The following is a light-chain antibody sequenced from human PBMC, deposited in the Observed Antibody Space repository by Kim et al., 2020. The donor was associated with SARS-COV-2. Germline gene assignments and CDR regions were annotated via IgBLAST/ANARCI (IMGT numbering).Light chain of an antibody. J-gene: IGKJ5*01. Sequence: SPGERATLTCRASQSVSSYLAWYQQEPGQAPRLLIYDASNRATGIPARFSGSGSGTDFTLTISSLEPEDFAVYYCQQRSNWPAITFGQGTRLEIK. CDR1: QSVSSY. V-gene: IGKV3-11*01. CDR3: QQRSNWPAIT. CDR2: DAS.